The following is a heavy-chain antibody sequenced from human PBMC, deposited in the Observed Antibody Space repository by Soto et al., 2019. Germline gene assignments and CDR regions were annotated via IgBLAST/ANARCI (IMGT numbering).Heavy chain of an antibody. CDR2: ISYDGSNK. CDR1: GFTFSSYG. D-gene: IGHD6-19*01. V-gene: IGHV3-30*03. Sequence: QVQLVESGGGVVQPGRSLRLSCAASGFTFSSYGMHWVRQAPGKGLEWVAVISYDGSNKYYADSVKGRFTISRDNSKNTLYLQMNSLRAEDTAVYYCAIGWAVAGIGGFDYWGQGTLVTVSS. J-gene: IGHJ4*02. CDR3: AIGWAVAGIGGFDY.